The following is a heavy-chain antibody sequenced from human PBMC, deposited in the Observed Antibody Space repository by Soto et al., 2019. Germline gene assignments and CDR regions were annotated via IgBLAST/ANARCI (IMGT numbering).Heavy chain of an antibody. V-gene: IGHV4-31*03. Sequence: PSETLSLTCTVSGGSIRSGGYYWNWIRQHPGKGLECIGYIYYSGSTYYNPSLKSRVTISVDTSKNQFSLKLSSVTAADTAVYYCATNGGYYDTSGPKYFQHWGQGTLVTVSS. D-gene: IGHD3-22*01. CDR3: ATNGGYYDTSGPKYFQH. J-gene: IGHJ1*01. CDR1: GGSIRSGGYY. CDR2: IYYSGST.